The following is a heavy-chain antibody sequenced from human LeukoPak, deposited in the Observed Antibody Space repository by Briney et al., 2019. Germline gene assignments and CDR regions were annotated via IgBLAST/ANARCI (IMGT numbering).Heavy chain of an antibody. CDR2: IYHSGST. D-gene: IGHD3-10*01. CDR1: GGSISSGGYS. J-gene: IGHJ4*02. V-gene: IGHV4-30-2*01. Sequence: SQTLSLTCAVSGGSISSGGYSWSWIRQPPGKGLEWIGYIYHSGSTYYNPSLKSRVTMSRDTSKNQFSLKLTSVTAADTAVYYCARGVIRGVRVLGYWGQGVLVTVSS. CDR3: ARGVIRGVRVLGY.